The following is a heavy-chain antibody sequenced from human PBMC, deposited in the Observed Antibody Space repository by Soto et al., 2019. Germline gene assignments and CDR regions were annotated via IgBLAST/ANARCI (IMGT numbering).Heavy chain of an antibody. J-gene: IGHJ6*02. CDR1: GGTLSSYV. CDR2: IIPVFGTV. D-gene: IGHD5-18*01. Sequence: SVKVSCKASGGTLSSYVMSWVRQAPGQGLEWMGGIIPVFGTVNYAQKFQGRVTITADESTTTAYMELRSLRSEDAAVYYCARAQRIQLWASGMDVWGQGTTVTVSS. CDR3: ARAQRIQLWASGMDV. V-gene: IGHV1-69*13.